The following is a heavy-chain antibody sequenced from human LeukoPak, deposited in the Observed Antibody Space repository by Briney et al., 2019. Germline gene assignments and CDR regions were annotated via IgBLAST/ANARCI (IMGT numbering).Heavy chain of an antibody. J-gene: IGHJ4*02. CDR3: ARGGYYGSGSYYSHFDY. V-gene: IGHV4-4*07. D-gene: IGHD3-10*01. Sequence: KPSETLSLTCTVSGGSISSYYWSWIRQPAGKGLEWIGRIYTSGSTNYNPSLKSRVTMSVDTSKNQFSLKLSSVTAADTAVYYCARGGYYGSGSYYSHFDYWGQGTLVTVSS. CDR2: IYTSGST. CDR1: GGSISSYY.